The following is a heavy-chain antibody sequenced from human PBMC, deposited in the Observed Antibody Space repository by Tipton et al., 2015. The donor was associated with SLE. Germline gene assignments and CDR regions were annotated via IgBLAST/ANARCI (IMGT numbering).Heavy chain of an antibody. CDR2: ISYDGSNK. Sequence: SLRLSCAASGFTFSSYAMSWVRQAPGKGLEWVAVISYDGSNKYYADSVKGRFTISRDNSKNTLYLQMNSLIPDDTAVYYCATGGDADASHSRKIDYWGQGTLVTVSS. CDR1: GFTFSSYA. CDR3: ATGGDADASHSRKIDY. V-gene: IGHV3-30-3*01. J-gene: IGHJ4*02. D-gene: IGHD2-21*02.